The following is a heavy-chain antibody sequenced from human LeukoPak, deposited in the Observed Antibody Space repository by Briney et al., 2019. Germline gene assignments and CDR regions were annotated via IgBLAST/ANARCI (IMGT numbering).Heavy chain of an antibody. Sequence: SETLSLTCAVYGGSFSGYYWSWIRQPPGKGLEWIGEINHSGSTNYNPSLKSRATISVDTSKNQFSLKLSSVTAADTAVYYCARRYFDRARERCTHPKTAPEKNYFDYWGQGTLVTVPS. J-gene: IGHJ4*02. CDR1: GGSFSGYY. D-gene: IGHD3-9*01. V-gene: IGHV4-34*01. CDR2: INHSGST. CDR3: ARRYFDRARERCTHPKTAPEKNYFDY.